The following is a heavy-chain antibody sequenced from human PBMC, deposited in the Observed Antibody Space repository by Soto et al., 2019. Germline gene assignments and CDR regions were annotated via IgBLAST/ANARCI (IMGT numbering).Heavy chain of an antibody. Sequence: SETLSLTCTVSGGSVSSYYWSWIRQPPGKGLEWIGYMYYGGSTNYNPSLKSRVTISVDTSKNQFSLKLSSVTAADTAVYYCARRWGRTFDYWGQGTLVTVSS. CDR1: GGSVSSYY. CDR3: ARRWGRTFDY. J-gene: IGHJ4*02. V-gene: IGHV4-59*08. CDR2: MYYGGST. D-gene: IGHD1-26*01.